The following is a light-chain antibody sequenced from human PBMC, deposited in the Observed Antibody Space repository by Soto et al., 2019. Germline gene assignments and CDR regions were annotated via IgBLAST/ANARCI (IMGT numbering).Light chain of an antibody. V-gene: IGKV2-28*01. J-gene: IGKJ2*01. CDR2: LGS. Sequence: IVLTQSPLSLPVTPGEPASISCRSSQSLLHSNGYNYLDWYLQKPGQSPQFLIYLGSNRASGVPDRFSGSRSATDSTLKISWVEAEYVGVYSCMQALQSFTFGQGTKLEIK. CDR3: MQALQSFT. CDR1: QSLLHSNGYNY.